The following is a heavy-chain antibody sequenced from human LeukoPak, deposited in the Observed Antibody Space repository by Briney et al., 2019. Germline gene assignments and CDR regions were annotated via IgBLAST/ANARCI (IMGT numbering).Heavy chain of an antibody. CDR2: LSGSGDTT. CDR3: AKDQDSMVRGIIWMNNWFDP. CDR1: GFTFSSYA. V-gene: IGHV3-23*01. Sequence: RGSLRLSCAASGFTFSSYAMSWVRQAPGKGLEWVSALSGSGDTTYYADSVKGRFTISRDNSKNTLYLQMNNLRAEDTAVYYCAKDQDSMVRGIIWMNNWFDPWGQGTLVTVSS. D-gene: IGHD3-10*01. J-gene: IGHJ5*02.